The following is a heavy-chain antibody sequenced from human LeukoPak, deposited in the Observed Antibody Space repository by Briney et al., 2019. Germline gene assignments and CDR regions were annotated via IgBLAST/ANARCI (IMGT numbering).Heavy chain of an antibody. V-gene: IGHV4-59*01. D-gene: IGHD3-3*01. CDR2: TYYSGST. Sequence: SETLSLTCTVSVGSISSYYWSWIRPPPGKGREWIGYTYYSGSTNYNPSHKRRVTISVDTSKNQFSLKLSSVTAADTAVYYCARDRSSYYDFWSGTQADAFDIWGQGTMVTVSS. CDR3: ARDRSSYYDFWSGTQADAFDI. CDR1: VGSISSYY. J-gene: IGHJ3*02.